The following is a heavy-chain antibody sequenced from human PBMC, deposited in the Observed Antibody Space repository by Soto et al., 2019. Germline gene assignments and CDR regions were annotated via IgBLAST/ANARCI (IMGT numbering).Heavy chain of an antibody. CDR1: GYTFTSYD. CDR3: ARVEAARYCYGMDV. Sequence: ASVKVSCKASGYTFTSYDINWVRQATGQGLEWMGWMNPNSGNTGYAQKFQGRVTMTRNTSISTAYMELSSLRSEDTAVYFCARVEAARYCYGMDVWGQGNTVTVSS. CDR2: MNPNSGNT. V-gene: IGHV1-8*01. J-gene: IGHJ6*02. D-gene: IGHD2-15*01.